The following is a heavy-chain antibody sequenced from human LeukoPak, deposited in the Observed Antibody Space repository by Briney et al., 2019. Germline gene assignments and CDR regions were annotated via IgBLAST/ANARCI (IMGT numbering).Heavy chain of an antibody. J-gene: IGHJ5*02. CDR3: AKSPGGNGDYLLGEENWFDP. Sequence: TGGSLRLSCAASGFTFDDYAMHWVRQAPGKGLEWDSGISWNSGSIGYADSVKGRFTISRDNAKNSLYLQMNSLRAEDTALYYCAKSPGGNGDYLLGEENWFDPWGQGTLVTVSS. CDR2: ISWNSGSI. D-gene: IGHD4-17*01. V-gene: IGHV3-9*01. CDR1: GFTFDDYA.